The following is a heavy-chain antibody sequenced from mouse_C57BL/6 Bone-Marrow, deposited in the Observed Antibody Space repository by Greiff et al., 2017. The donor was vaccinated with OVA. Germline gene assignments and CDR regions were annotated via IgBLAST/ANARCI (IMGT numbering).Heavy chain of an antibody. CDR3: ARGWLLRYFDV. CDR2: ISYDGSN. J-gene: IGHJ1*03. CDR1: GYSITSGYY. D-gene: IGHD2-3*01. V-gene: IGHV3-6*01. Sequence: ESGPGLVKPSQSLSLTCSVTGYSITSGYYWNWIRQFPGNKLEWMGYISYDGSNNYNPSLKNRISITRDTSKNQFLLKLNSVTTEDTATYYCARGWLLRYFDVWGTGTTVTVSS.